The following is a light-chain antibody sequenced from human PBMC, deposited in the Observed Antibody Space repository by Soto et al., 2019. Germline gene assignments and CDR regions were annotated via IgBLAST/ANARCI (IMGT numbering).Light chain of an antibody. J-gene: IGLJ1*01. CDR1: SSDVGAYNF. V-gene: IGLV2-14*01. CDR2: EVT. Sequence: QSALTQPASVSVSPGQSITMSCTGSSSDVGAYNFVSWYQHHPGKAPKLILYEVTTHPSGVSSRFSGSKSGNTASLTISGLQADDEANYYCSSYTSSNTPYVFGTGTKVTVL. CDR3: SSYTSSNTPYV.